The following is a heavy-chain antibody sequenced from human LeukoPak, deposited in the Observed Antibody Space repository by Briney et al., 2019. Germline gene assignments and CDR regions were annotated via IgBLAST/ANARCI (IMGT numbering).Heavy chain of an antibody. D-gene: IGHD6-6*01. V-gene: IGHV3-66*01. Sequence: GWSLRLSCAGSGFTVSSNYMSWVRQAPGKGLEWVSVIYSGGATYYAGSVKGRFTISRDNSKNTLYLQMNSLTAEDTAVYYCARSSSNWGQGTPVTVSS. CDR3: ARSSSN. CDR1: GFTVSSNY. J-gene: IGHJ4*02. CDR2: IYSGGAT.